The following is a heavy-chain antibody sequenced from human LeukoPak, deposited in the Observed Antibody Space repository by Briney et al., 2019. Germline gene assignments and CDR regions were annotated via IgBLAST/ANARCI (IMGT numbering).Heavy chain of an antibody. CDR3: ARARLGYCSSTSCYGELSY. CDR1: GFTFSSYS. V-gene: IGHV3-21*01. D-gene: IGHD2-2*01. CDR2: ISSSSSYI. Sequence: GGSLRLSCAASGFTFSSYSMNWVRPAPGKGLEWVSSISSSSSYIYYAESVSGRFTISRDNAKTSLYLQMNRRRAEDTAEYCCARARLGYCSSTSCYGELSYWGQGTLVTVSS. J-gene: IGHJ4*02.